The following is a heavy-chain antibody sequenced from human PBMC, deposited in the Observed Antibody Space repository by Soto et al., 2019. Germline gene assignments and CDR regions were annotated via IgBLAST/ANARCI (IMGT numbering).Heavy chain of an antibody. CDR2: IYYSGST. J-gene: IGHJ6*03. V-gene: IGHV4-59*01. CDR1: DGAIISYY. D-gene: IGHD2-15*01. CDR3: ASGSLYCSGGSCYPYGPYYYMDV. Sequence: SETQPLTCTDADGAIISYYWSCIRQPPGKGLEWIVYIYYSGSTNYNPSLKSRVTISVDTSKNQFSLKLSSVTAADTAVYYCASGSLYCSGGSCYPYGPYYYMDVWGKGTTVTVSS.